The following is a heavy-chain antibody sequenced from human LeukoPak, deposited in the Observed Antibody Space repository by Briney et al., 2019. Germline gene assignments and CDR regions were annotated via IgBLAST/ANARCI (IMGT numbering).Heavy chain of an antibody. D-gene: IGHD2-2*01. J-gene: IGHJ4*02. V-gene: IGHV4-39*07. Sequence: SETLSLTCTVSGASISNDAWWDWVRQPPGKGLEWIGSIYYSGSTYYNPSLKSRVTISVDTSKNQFSLKLSSVTAADTAVYYCARDLDARHYFDYWGQGTLVTVSS. CDR1: GASISNDAW. CDR3: ARDLDARHYFDY. CDR2: IYYSGST.